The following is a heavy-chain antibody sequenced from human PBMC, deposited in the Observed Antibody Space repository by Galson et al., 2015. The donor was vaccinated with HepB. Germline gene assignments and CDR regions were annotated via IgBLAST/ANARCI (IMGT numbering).Heavy chain of an antibody. J-gene: IGHJ1*01. CDR2: ININTNHK. CDR3: ARDRPPGIAAAGSFQY. CDR1: GFMFSSYN. D-gene: IGHD6-13*01. V-gene: IGHV3-21*01. Sequence: SLRLSCAGSGFMFSSYNMNWVRQAPGKGLEWVSSININTNHKNYADSVKGRFTISRDNAKNSLYLQMNSLRAEDTAVYYCARDRPPGIAAAGSFQYWGQGTLVTVSS.